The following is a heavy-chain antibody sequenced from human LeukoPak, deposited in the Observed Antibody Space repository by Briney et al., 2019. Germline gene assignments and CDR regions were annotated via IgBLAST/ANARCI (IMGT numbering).Heavy chain of an antibody. V-gene: IGHV4-59*08. J-gene: IGHJ4*02. CDR1: GGSISSYY. D-gene: IGHD4-17*01. Sequence: PSETLSLTCTVSGGSISSYYGSWIRQPPGKGLEWIGYIYYSGSTNYNPSLKSRGPISVDTSKNQFSLKLSSVTAADTAVYYCARNRAYGDYLDYWGQGTLVTVSS. CDR2: IYYSGST. CDR3: ARNRAYGDYLDY.